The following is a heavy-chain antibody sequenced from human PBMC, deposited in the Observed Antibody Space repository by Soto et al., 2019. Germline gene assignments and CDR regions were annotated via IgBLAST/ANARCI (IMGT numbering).Heavy chain of an antibody. CDR3: ARAINHRLVDWFDP. CDR2: INHSGST. J-gene: IGHJ5*02. Sequence: SXTVSLTCSVYGGAFRGYYWSWIRQPPGKGLEWIGEINHSGSTNYNPSLKSRVTISVDTSKNQFSLKLSSVTAADTAVYYCARAINHRLVDWFDPWGQGTLVTASS. CDR1: GGAFRGYY. D-gene: IGHD3-9*01. V-gene: IGHV4-34*01.